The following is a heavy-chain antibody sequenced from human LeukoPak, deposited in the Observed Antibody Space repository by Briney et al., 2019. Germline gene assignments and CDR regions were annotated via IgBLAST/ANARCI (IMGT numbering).Heavy chain of an antibody. CDR2: ISDSGTTI. V-gene: IGHV3-48*03. CDR3: ATDGAPLRVGEVFFDN. D-gene: IGHD3-10*01. Sequence: GGSLRLSCAASGFTFSSYDMNWVRQAPGRELEWISYISYISDSGTTIYYADSVKGRFTISRDDAKNSVYLQMNSLRDEDTAVYYCATDGAPLRVGEVFFDNWGQGTLVTVSS. CDR1: GFTFSSYD. J-gene: IGHJ4*02.